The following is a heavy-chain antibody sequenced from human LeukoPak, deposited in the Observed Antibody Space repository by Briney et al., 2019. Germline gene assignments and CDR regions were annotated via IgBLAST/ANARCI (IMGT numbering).Heavy chain of an antibody. J-gene: IGHJ4*02. D-gene: IGHD1-1*01. CDR2: INNSGIT. CDR3: ASTGTTLEY. Sequence: SETLSLTCTVSGASISSYYWSWIRLPAGKGLKWIGRINNSGITTYNPSLKSRVTMSVDTSKNQFSLNLRSVTAADTAVYYCASTGTTLEYWGQGILVTVSS. CDR1: GASISSYY. V-gene: IGHV4-4*07.